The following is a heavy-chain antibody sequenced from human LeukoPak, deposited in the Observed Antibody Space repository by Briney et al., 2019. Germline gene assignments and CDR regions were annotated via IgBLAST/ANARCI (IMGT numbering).Heavy chain of an antibody. D-gene: IGHD3-22*01. J-gene: IGHJ4*02. Sequence: ASVKVSCKASGGTFSSYAISWVRQAPGQGLEWMGRINPNSGGTNYAQKFQGRVTMTRDTSISTAYMELSSLRFDDTAVYYCAGDPNYHDSSGSIGCNYWGQGTLVTVSS. CDR2: INPNSGGT. CDR1: GGTFSSYA. CDR3: AGDPNYHDSSGSIGCNY. V-gene: IGHV1-2*06.